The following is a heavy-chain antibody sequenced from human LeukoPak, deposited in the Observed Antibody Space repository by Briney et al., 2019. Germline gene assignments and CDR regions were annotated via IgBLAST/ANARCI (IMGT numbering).Heavy chain of an antibody. D-gene: IGHD3-10*01. V-gene: IGHV4-34*01. J-gene: IGHJ4*02. Sequence: SETLSLTCAVYGGSFSGYYWSWIRQPPGKGLEWIGEINHSGSTNYNPSLKSRVTISVDTSKNQFSLKLSSVTAADTAVYYCARGLTYYYGSESYYVDYWGQGTLVTVSS. CDR2: INHSGST. CDR3: ARGLTYYYGSESYYVDY. CDR1: GGSFSGYY.